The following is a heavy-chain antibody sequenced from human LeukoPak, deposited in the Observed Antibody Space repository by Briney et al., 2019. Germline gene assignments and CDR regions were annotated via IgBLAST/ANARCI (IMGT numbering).Heavy chain of an antibody. D-gene: IGHD1-1*01. CDR3: ARLDKGFEVRRPGFPPDC. CDR2: FCCGGSP. Sequence: SETLSLTCTVSGGSISNNFYWGWIRSPPGKGLEWIGSFCCGGSPSYNPSLNGRVTISVDTSTNQFSMNLASVTAADTAIYFCARLDKGFEVRRPGFPPDCWGQGTLVTVSS. V-gene: IGHV4-39*01. CDR1: GGSISNNFY. J-gene: IGHJ4*02.